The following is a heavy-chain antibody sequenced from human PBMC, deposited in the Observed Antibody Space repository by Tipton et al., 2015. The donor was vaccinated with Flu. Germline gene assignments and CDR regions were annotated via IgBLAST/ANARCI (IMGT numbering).Heavy chain of an antibody. CDR1: GGSISSSSYY. CDR2: MYTSGST. Sequence: TLSLICTVSGGSISSSSYYWSWIRQPAGKGLEWIGRMYTSGSTNYNPSLKSRVTISVDTSRNQFYLKLSSVTAADTAVYYCARGLGVVVAVAFDIWGPRDNDHRLF. CDR3: ARGLGVVVAVAFDI. V-gene: IGHV4-61*02. D-gene: IGHD2-15*01. J-gene: IGHJ3*02.